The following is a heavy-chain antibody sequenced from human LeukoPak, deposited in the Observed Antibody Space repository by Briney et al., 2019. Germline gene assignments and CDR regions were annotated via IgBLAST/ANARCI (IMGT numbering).Heavy chain of an antibody. J-gene: IGHJ4*02. Sequence: SETLSLTCAVYGGSFSGYYWSWIRQPPGKGLEWIGEINHSGSTNYNPSLKSRVTISLDTSKNQFSLKLSSVTAADTALYYCARGSSGYYYALDYWGQGTLVTVSS. CDR2: INHSGST. V-gene: IGHV4-34*01. CDR3: ARGSSGYYYALDY. D-gene: IGHD3-22*01. CDR1: GGSFSGYY.